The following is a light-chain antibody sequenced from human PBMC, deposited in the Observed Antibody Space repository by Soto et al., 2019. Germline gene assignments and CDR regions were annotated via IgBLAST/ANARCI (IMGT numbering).Light chain of an antibody. CDR2: DAS. Sequence: MEMTRSASPRVGYVCGSGRSTYRASQYISGWLAWYQQKPGKAPILLIYDASALPRGVPSRFSGSVSGTELPPTISSRQPDPFAPYYRQPYETFSGTFGAGTQVDIK. CDR1: QYISGW. V-gene: IGKV1-5*01. J-gene: IGKJ4*02. CDR3: QPYETFSGT.